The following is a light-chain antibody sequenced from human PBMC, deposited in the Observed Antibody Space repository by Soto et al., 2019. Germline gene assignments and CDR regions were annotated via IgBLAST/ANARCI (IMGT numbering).Light chain of an antibody. CDR2: KAS. CDR1: ERISSW. J-gene: IGKJ5*01. Sequence: DIQMTQCPSPLSASVGDRVTLTSRASERISSWLAWYQQKPGKAPKLLIYKASTLKSGVPSRFSGSGSGTDFTLTISSLQPEDFATYYCQQSYSTPITFGQGTRLEIK. V-gene: IGKV1-5*03. CDR3: QQSYSTPIT.